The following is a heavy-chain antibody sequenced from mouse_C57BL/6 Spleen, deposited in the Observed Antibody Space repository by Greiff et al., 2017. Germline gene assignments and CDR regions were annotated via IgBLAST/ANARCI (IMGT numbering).Heavy chain of an antibody. CDR2: IHPSDSDT. CDR1: GYTFTSYW. D-gene: IGHD1-1*01. CDR3: ARSGGFYDYYGSSSLFDY. V-gene: IGHV1-74*01. J-gene: IGHJ2*01. Sequence: QVQLQQPGAELVKPGASVKVSCKASGYTFTSYWMHWVKQRPGQGLEWIGRIHPSDSDTNYNQKFKGKATLTVDKSSSTAYMQLSSLTSEDSAVYYCARSGGFYDYYGSSSLFDYWGQGTTLTVSS.